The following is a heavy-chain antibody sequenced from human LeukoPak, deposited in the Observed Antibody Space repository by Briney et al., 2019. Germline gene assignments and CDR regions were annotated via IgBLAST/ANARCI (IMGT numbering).Heavy chain of an antibody. CDR3: ARYLARHYDILTGYYLSSEYYMDV. D-gene: IGHD3-9*01. J-gene: IGHJ6*03. CDR1: GGSFSGYY. Sequence: SETLSLTCAVYGGSFSGYYWSWVRQPPGKGLEWVGEINHSGSTNYNPSLKSRVTISVDTSKNQSSLKLSSVTAADTAVYYCARYLARHYDILTGYYLSSEYYMDVWGKGTTVTISS. CDR2: INHSGST. V-gene: IGHV4-34*01.